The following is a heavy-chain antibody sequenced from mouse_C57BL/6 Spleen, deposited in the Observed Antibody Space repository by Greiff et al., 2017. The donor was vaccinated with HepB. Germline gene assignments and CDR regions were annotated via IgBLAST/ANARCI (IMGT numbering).Heavy chain of an antibody. V-gene: IGHV1-9*01. CDR3: ARRDYGSSYAFAY. CDR2: ILPGSGST. CDR1: GYTFTGYW. Sequence: QVQLKESGAELMKPGASVKLSCKATGYTFTGYWIEWVKQRPGHGLEWIGEILPGSGSTNYNEKFKGKATFTADTSSNTAYMQLSSLTTEDSAIYYCARRDYGSSYAFAYWGQGTLVTVSA. J-gene: IGHJ3*01. D-gene: IGHD1-1*01.